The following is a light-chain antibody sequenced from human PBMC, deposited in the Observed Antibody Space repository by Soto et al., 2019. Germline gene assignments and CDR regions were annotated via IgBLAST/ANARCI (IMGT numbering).Light chain of an antibody. V-gene: IGLV2-14*03. CDR2: DVS. CDR1: SSDVGAYNY. CDR3: SSHTSSSTVV. J-gene: IGLJ2*01. Sequence: QSALTQPASVSGSPGQSIAISCTGTSSDVGAYNYVSWYQHHPGKAPELIIYDVSSRPSGVSNRFSGSKSGNTVSLTISGLQAEDEADYYCSSHTSSSTVVFGGGTKLTVL.